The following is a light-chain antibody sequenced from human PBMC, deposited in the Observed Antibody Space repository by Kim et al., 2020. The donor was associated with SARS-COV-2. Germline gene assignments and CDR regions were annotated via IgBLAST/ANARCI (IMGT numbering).Light chain of an antibody. Sequence: GQRVTTSFSGSTSNIGKNFVAWYQQHPGTAPKLLIYDNDQRPSGIPDRFSGSKSGTSATLGITGLQTGDEGDYSCGTWDSSLRTTVFGGGTQLIVL. CDR3: GTWDSSLRTTV. J-gene: IGLJ2*01. CDR1: TSNIGKNF. V-gene: IGLV1-51*01. CDR2: DND.